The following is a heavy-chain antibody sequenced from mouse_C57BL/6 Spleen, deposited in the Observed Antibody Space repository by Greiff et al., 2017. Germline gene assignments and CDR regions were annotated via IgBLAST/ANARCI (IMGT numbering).Heavy chain of an antibody. Sequence: QVQLQQSGAELVKPGASVKLSCKASGYTFTEYTIHWVKQRSGQGLEWIGWFYPGSGSIKYNEKFKDKATLTADKSSSTVYMELSRLTSEDSAVYFCARHEEGGYDYGGTWFADWGQGTLVTVSA. CDR3: ARHEEGGYDYGGTWFAD. CDR1: GYTFTEYT. V-gene: IGHV1-62-2*01. D-gene: IGHD2-4*01. CDR2: FYPGSGSI. J-gene: IGHJ3*01.